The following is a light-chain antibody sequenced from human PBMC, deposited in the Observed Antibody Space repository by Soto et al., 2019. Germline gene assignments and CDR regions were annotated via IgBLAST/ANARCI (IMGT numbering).Light chain of an antibody. CDR2: DVT. V-gene: IGLV2-14*01. CDR1: SSDVGGYNY. J-gene: IGLJ1*01. CDR3: SSYTSRSTLDYV. Sequence: QSALTQPACVSGSPGQSITISCTGTSSDVGGYNYVSWYQQHPGKAPKLLIYDVTNRPSGVSNRSSGSKSGNTASLTISRLQADDEADYYCSSYTSRSTLDYVFGTGTKVTVL.